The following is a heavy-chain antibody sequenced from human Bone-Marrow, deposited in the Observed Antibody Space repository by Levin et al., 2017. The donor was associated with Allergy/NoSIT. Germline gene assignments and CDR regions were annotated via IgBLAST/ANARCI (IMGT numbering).Heavy chain of an antibody. CDR2: INPNSDYT. J-gene: IGHJ4*02. CDR1: GYTLTDYY. D-gene: IGHD6-6*01. CDR3: ASEAYSTSCLDN. Sequence: EASVKVSCKAYGYTLTDYYIHWARQAPGQGLEWMGWINPNSDYTNYAQNFQGRVTLTRDTSINTAYMELNNLKSDDTGVYYCASEAYSTSCLDNWGQGTLVTVSS. V-gene: IGHV1-2*02.